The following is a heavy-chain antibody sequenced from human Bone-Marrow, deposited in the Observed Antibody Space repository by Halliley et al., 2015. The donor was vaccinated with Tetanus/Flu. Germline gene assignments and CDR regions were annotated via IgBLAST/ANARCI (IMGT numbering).Heavy chain of an antibody. Sequence: TLSLTCTVSGGSLSNYYWSWIRQSPGKGLEWIGYIYYSGSTNSNPSPKSRVTISVDRSENQFSLKLSSVTAADTAVYYCARQGTGHNYFDYWGQGILVTVSS. CDR1: GGSLSNYY. CDR3: ARQGTGHNYFDY. J-gene: IGHJ4*02. D-gene: IGHD3-9*01. V-gene: IGHV4-59*08. CDR2: IYYSGST.